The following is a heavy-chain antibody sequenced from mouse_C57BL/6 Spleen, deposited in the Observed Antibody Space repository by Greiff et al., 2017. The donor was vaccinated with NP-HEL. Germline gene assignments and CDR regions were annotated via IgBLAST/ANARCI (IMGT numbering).Heavy chain of an antibody. Sequence: EVQLQQSGPELVKPGASVKISCKASGYSFTGYYMNWVKQSPEKSLEWIGEINPSTGGTTYNQKFKAKATLTVDKSSSTAYMQLKSLTSEDSAVYYCASDYDGRFDYWGQGTTLTVSS. V-gene: IGHV1-42*01. D-gene: IGHD2-4*01. J-gene: IGHJ2*01. CDR3: ASDYDGRFDY. CDR1: GYSFTGYY. CDR2: INPSTGGT.